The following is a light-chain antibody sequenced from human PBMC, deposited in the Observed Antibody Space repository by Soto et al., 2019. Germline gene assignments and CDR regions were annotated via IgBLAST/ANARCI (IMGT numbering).Light chain of an antibody. CDR3: QQYDTFPAT. V-gene: IGKV1-33*01. CDR2: DAF. J-gene: IGKJ5*01. Sequence: DIQMTQSPSFLSASVGDRVTITCQASQDINSYLSWYQQRPGKAPKLLIYDAFTLETGVPSRFSGSGSGTDFIFTISSLQPEDFATYYCQQYDTFPATFGQGTRLEIK. CDR1: QDINSY.